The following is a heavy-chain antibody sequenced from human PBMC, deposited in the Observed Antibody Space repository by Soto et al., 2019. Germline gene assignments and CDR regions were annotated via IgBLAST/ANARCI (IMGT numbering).Heavy chain of an antibody. V-gene: IGHV3-49*03. CDR2: IRSKAYGGTT. Sequence: PGGSLRLSCTASGFTFGDYAMSWFRQAPGKGLEWVGFIRSKAYGGTTEYAASVKGRFTISRDDSKSIAYLQMNSLKTDDTAVYYCARHYCSSTSCRYGMDVWGQGTTVTVSS. J-gene: IGHJ6*02. CDR1: GFTFGDYA. CDR3: ARHYCSSTSCRYGMDV. D-gene: IGHD2-2*01.